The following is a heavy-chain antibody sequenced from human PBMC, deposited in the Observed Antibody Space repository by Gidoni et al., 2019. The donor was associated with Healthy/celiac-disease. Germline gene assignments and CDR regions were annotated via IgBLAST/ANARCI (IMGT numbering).Heavy chain of an antibody. J-gene: IGHJ4*02. CDR3: ARGEGATFGYFDY. CDR1: VCSISSYY. Sequence: QVQLQESGPGLVKPSETLSLTCTVSVCSISSYYWSWIRQPPGKGLEWIGYIYYSGSTNYNPSLKSRVTISVDTSKNQFSLKLSSVTAADTAVYYCARGEGATFGYFDYWGQGTLVTVSS. CDR2: IYYSGST. V-gene: IGHV4-59*01. D-gene: IGHD1-26*01.